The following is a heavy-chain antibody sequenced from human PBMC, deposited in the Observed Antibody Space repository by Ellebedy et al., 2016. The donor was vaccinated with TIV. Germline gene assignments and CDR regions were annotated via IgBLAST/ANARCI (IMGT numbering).Heavy chain of an antibody. V-gene: IGHV4-59*01. CDR3: AKVGDGSSLDY. D-gene: IGHD6-13*01. Sequence: MPSETLSLTCTVSGGSISGYYWCLIRQPPGKGLEWIGYIFYSGSTNYNSSLNSRVTISVDTSKNQFSLKLRFVTAADTAVYYCAKVGDGSSLDYWGQGTLVTVSS. CDR2: IFYSGST. CDR1: GGSISGYY. J-gene: IGHJ4*02.